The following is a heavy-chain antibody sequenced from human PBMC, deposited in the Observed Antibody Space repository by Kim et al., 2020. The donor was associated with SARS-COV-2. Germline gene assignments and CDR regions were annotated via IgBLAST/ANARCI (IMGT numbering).Heavy chain of an antibody. D-gene: IGHD3-10*01. Sequence: ASVKVSCTASGDTFTSYDINWVRQATGQGLEWMGWMNPNSGNAGFAQKFQGRVTMTRNTSISTAYMQLYNLRSEDTAVYYCARGSTMVRGSSPINYYGMDVWGQGTTVPVSS. J-gene: IGHJ6*02. CDR3: ARGSTMVRGSSPINYYGMDV. CDR2: MNPNSGNA. CDR1: GDTFTSYD. V-gene: IGHV1-8*01.